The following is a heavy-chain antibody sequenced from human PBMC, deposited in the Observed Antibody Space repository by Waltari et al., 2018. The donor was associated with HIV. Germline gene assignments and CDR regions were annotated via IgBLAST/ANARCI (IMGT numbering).Heavy chain of an antibody. CDR1: GFKFDIFT. V-gene: IGHV3-21*01. J-gene: IGHJ4*02. CDR2: ISKSGYYV. CDR3: VRDRTSETTGDFDS. D-gene: IGHD1-1*01. Sequence: DVQLVESGGGLVKHGQSLRLSCIASGFKFDIFTMTWVRQAPGGGLGWVASISKSGYYVYYSDSLKGRVTISRDNAKKSLLLQVNSLTADDTGLYFCVRDRTSETTGDFDSWGQGVPVFVSS.